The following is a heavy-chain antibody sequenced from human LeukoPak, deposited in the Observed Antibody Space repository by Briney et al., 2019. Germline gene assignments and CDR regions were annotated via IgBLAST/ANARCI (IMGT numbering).Heavy chain of an antibody. J-gene: IGHJ4*02. D-gene: IGHD3-22*01. V-gene: IGHV3-23*01. CDR1: GFTFSSYA. CDR2: ISSSPIST. Sequence: GGSLRLSCAASGFTFSSYAMSWVRQAPGKGLEWVSGISSSPISTYYADSVKGRFTISRDNSKNTLYLQMISLGAEDTAVYFCARGSGVTMIVDSFDYWGQGTLVTVSS. CDR3: ARGSGVTMIVDSFDY.